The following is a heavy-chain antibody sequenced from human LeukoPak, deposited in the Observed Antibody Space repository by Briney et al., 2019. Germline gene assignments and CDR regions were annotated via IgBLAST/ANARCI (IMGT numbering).Heavy chain of an antibody. Sequence: PSETLSLTCTVSGGSISSYYWSWIRQPPGKGLEWIGYIYYSGSTNYNPSLKSRVTISVDTSKNQFSLRLSSVTAADTAVYYCARDRKYYYDGSGYYNAFDIWGQGTMVTVSS. CDR1: GGSISSYY. CDR3: ARDRKYYYDGSGYYNAFDI. CDR2: IYYSGST. D-gene: IGHD3-22*01. V-gene: IGHV4-59*01. J-gene: IGHJ3*02.